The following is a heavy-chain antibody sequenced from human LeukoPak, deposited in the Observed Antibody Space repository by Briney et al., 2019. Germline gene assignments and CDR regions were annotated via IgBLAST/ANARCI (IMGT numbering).Heavy chain of an antibody. J-gene: IGHJ4*02. CDR1: GGTFSSYA. CDR3: ARDAAYGYDRFDY. Sequence: ASVKVSCKASGGTFSSYAISWVRQAPGQGLEWMGGIIPIFGTANYAQKFQGRVTITADKSTGTAYMELSSLRSEDTAVYYCARDAAYGYDRFDYWGQGTQVTVSS. CDR2: IIPIFGTA. D-gene: IGHD5-18*01. V-gene: IGHV1-69*06.